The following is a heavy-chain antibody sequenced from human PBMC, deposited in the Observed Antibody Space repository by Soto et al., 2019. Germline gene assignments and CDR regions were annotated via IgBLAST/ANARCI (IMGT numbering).Heavy chain of an antibody. Sequence: SVTLSLTCTVSGGSISSGGYYWSWIRQHPGKGLEWIGYIYYSGSTYYNPSLKSRVTISVDTSKNQFSLKLSSVTAADTAVYYCASASAWGSSWFGSFDYWGQGTLVTVSS. CDR3: ASASAWGSSWFGSFDY. CDR2: IYYSGST. CDR1: GGSISSGGYY. V-gene: IGHV4-31*03. D-gene: IGHD6-13*01. J-gene: IGHJ4*02.